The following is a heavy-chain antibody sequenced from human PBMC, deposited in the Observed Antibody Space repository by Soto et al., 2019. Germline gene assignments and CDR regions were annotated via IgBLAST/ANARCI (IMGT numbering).Heavy chain of an antibody. Sequence: GGSLTLSCAASGFNFATYAMSWVRQTAEKGLEWVSVVSASGTSSFDGYSVKGRFTISRDNSKNTLFLQMSSLRAEDTAVYYCAKRKYCPSTTCFDYWGQGT. V-gene: IGHV3-23*01. J-gene: IGHJ4*02. CDR2: VSASGTSS. CDR1: GFNFATYA. D-gene: IGHD2-2*01. CDR3: AKRKYCPSTTCFDY.